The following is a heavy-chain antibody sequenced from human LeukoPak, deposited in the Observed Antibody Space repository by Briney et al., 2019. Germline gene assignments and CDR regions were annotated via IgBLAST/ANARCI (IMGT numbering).Heavy chain of an antibody. V-gene: IGHV3-30*18. CDR3: AKAAVATTYGGFDY. D-gene: IGHD5-12*01. CDR1: GFTFSIHG. J-gene: IGHJ4*02. Sequence: GGSLRLSCAASGFTFSIHGMHWVCRTPGKGLDWVAVISYDGSNKDYADSVKGRLTISRDNSKNTLYLQMNSLRPEDTAVYYCAKAAVATTYGGFDYWGQGTLVTVSS. CDR2: ISYDGSNK.